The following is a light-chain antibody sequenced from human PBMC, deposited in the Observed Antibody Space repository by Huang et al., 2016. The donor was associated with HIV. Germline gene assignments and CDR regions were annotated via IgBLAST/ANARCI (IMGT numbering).Light chain of an antibody. CDR2: WAS. J-gene: IGKJ4*01. Sequence: IVVTQSPDSLSVSLGERAAINCKSSQSVLYSSNNNNYLAWYQQKPGQSPALLIYWASTRAPGVPDRCNGSGAGTDFTLTISSRQAEDVALYYCQQYFRAPLTFGGGTRVDIK. CDR3: QQYFRAPLT. V-gene: IGKV4-1*01. CDR1: QSVLYSSNNNNY.